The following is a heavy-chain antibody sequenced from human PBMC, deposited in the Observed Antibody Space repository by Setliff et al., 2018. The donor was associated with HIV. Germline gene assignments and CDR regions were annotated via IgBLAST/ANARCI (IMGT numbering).Heavy chain of an antibody. CDR2: ISGDNGNT. J-gene: IGHJ3*01. CDR3: ARDDGGYNYAEAFDV. CDR1: GYTFTNNG. Sequence: GASVKVSCKASGYTFTNNGINWVRQAPGQGLEWMGWISGDNGNTNAQKLQGRVTMTTDTSTSTAYMELRSLRSDDTAVYYCARDDGGYNYAEAFDVWGQGTMVTVSS. D-gene: IGHD3-16*01. V-gene: IGHV1-18*01.